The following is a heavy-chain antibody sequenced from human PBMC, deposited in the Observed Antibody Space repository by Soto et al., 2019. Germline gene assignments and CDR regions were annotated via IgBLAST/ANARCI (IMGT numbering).Heavy chain of an antibody. CDR1: GGSISSYY. J-gene: IGHJ4*02. D-gene: IGHD2-15*01. V-gene: IGHV4-59*01. CDR2: IYYSGST. CDR3: ARASTSYCSGGSCYGSPGYFDY. Sequence: SDTLSLTCTVSGGSISSYYWSWIRQPPGKGLEWIGYIYYSGSTNYNPSLKSRVTISVDTSKNQFSLKLSSVTAADTAVYYCARASTSYCSGGSCYGSPGYFDYWGQGTLVTVSS.